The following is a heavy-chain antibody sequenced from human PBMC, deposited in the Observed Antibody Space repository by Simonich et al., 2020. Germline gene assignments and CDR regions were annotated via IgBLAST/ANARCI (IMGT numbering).Heavy chain of an antibody. CDR2: ISSRSSYI. V-gene: IGHV3-21*05. CDR1: GFTFSSYD. Sequence: EVQLVESGGGLVKPGGSLRLSCAASGFTFSSYDMNWVRQAPGKGLEWSSYISSRSSYIYDADSVKGRFTITRDNAKNSLYLQMNSLRAEDTAVYYCAREQARGGAFDIWGQGTMVTVSS. J-gene: IGHJ3*02. CDR3: AREQARGGAFDI. D-gene: IGHD3-16*01.